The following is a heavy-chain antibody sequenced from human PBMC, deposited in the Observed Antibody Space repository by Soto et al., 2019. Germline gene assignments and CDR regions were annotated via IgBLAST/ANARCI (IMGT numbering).Heavy chain of an antibody. Sequence: QVQLVQSGAEVKKPGSSVKVSCKASGGTFSSYAISWVRQAPGQGLEWMGGIIPIFGTANYAQKFQGRVTITADKSTSKAYMELSSLRSEDTAVYYCASAYNWNGADAFDIWGQGTMVTVSS. CDR2: IIPIFGTA. CDR3: ASAYNWNGADAFDI. V-gene: IGHV1-69*06. J-gene: IGHJ3*02. D-gene: IGHD1-20*01. CDR1: GGTFSSYA.